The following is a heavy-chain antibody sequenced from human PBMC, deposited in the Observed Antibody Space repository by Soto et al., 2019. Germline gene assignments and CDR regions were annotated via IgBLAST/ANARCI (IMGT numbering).Heavy chain of an antibody. J-gene: IGHJ4*02. CDR3: ARESSSGYFSDY. CDR2: ISSSSSYI. Sequence: GGSLRLSCAASGFIFSDYTMNWVRQAPGKGLEWVSCISSSSSYISYTDSPKGRFTISRDNAKNSLYLQMNSLRAEDTAVYYCARESSSGYFSDYWGQGILVTVSS. CDR1: GFIFSDYT. D-gene: IGHD3-22*01. V-gene: IGHV3-21*01.